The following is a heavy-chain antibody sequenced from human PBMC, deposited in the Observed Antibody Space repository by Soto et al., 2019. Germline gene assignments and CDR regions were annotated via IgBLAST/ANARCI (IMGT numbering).Heavy chain of an antibody. CDR3: ATCTGGSCYYYGMDI. Sequence: QVQLEQSGAEVKKPGASVKVSCEGSGYTFSAYYIHWVRQAPGQGLEWMGWINPRSGGTNFAQKFQGRVIMTRDTSISTAYMELTRLMSNDTAVYYCATCTGGSCYYYGMDIWGQGTTVTVSS. CDR1: GYTFSAYY. D-gene: IGHD2-15*01. CDR2: INPRSGGT. V-gene: IGHV1-2*02. J-gene: IGHJ6*02.